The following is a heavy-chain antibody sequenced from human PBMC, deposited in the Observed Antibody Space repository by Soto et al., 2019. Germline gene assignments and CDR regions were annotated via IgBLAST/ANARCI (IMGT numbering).Heavy chain of an antibody. D-gene: IGHD3-10*01. V-gene: IGHV5-51*01. CDR1: GYSFTSYW. CDR2: IYPGDSDT. J-gene: IGHJ5*02. Sequence: GESLKISCKGSGYSFTSYWISWVRQMPGKGLEWMGMIYPGDSDTRYSPSFQGQVTISADKSISTAYLQWSSLKASDTAMYYCASRHAMVRLGDWFDPWGQGTLVTVSS. CDR3: ASRHAMVRLGDWFDP.